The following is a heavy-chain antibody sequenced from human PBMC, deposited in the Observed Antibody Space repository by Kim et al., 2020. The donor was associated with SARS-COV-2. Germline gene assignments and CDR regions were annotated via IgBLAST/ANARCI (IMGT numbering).Heavy chain of an antibody. CDR3: AKKRRLAVTAKHSFDV. D-gene: IGHD2-21*02. J-gene: IGHJ3*01. V-gene: IGHV3-30*02. Sequence: ESVKGRFTVSRDNYKNTLYLQMNRLTNEDTGVYYCAKKRRLAVTAKHSFDVWGPETMVTVSS.